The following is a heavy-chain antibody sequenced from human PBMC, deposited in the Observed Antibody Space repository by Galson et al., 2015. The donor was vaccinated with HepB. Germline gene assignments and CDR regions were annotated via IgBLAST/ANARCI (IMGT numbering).Heavy chain of an antibody. CDR1: GYTFTSYD. J-gene: IGHJ6*03. V-gene: IGHV1-8*01. CDR3: ARVHIFDFGSGYYTPGYYYYYMDV. Sequence: SVKVSCKASGYTFTSYDINWVRQATGQGLEWMGWMNPNSGNTGYAQKFQGRVTMTRNTSISTAYMELSSLRSEDTAVYYCARVHIFDFGSGYYTPGYYYYYMDVWGKGTTVTVSS. D-gene: IGHD3-3*01. CDR2: MNPNSGNT.